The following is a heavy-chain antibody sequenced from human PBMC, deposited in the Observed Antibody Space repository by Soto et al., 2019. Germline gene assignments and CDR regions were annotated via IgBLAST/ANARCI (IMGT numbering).Heavy chain of an antibody. J-gene: IGHJ4*02. V-gene: IGHV3-30*19. CDR3: ARVYYGDSAFDY. CDR2: ISYDGSNK. CDR1: GFTFGSYG. D-gene: IGHD4-17*01. Sequence: GGSLRLSCAASGFTFGSYGMHWVRQAPGKGLEWVAVISYDGSNKYYADSVKGRFTISRDNSKNTLYLQMNSLRAEDTAVYYCARVYYGDSAFDYWGQGTLVTVSS.